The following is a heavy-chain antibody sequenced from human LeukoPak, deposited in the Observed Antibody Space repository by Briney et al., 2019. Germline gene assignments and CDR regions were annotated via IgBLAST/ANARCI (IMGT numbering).Heavy chain of an antibody. CDR2: IYYSGST. D-gene: IGHD3-9*01. V-gene: IGHV4-59*08. CDR3: ATTKYYDILTGYQNNWYFDL. Sequence: SETLSLTCTVSGGSISSYYWSWIRQPPGKGLEWIGYIYYSGSTNYNPSLKSRVTISVDTSKNQFSLKLSSVTAADTAVYYCATTKYYDILTGYQNNWYFDLWGRGTLVTVSS. CDR1: GGSISSYY. J-gene: IGHJ2*01.